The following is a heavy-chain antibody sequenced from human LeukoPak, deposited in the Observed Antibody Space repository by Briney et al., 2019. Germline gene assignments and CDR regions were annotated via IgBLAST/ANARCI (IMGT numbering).Heavy chain of an antibody. D-gene: IGHD5-12*01. CDR2: IYHSGST. J-gene: IGHJ4*02. Sequence: SETLSLTCAVSGYSISSGYYWGWIRQPPWKGLEWIGSIYHSGSTYYNPSLKSRVTISVDTSKNQFSLKLSSVTAADTAVYYCASGYSGYEGAFLNYWGQGTLVTVSS. V-gene: IGHV4-38-2*01. CDR3: ASGYSGYEGAFLNY. CDR1: GYSISSGYY.